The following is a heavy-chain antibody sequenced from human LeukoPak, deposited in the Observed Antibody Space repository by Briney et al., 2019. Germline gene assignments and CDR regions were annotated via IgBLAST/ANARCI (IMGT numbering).Heavy chain of an antibody. CDR1: GGSFSGYY. Sequence: PSETLSLTCAVYGGSFSGYYWSWIRQPPGKGLEWIGEINHSGSTNYNPSLKSRVTMSVDTSKNQFSLNLTSVTAADTAVYYCAREYGSGSEFDPWGQGTLVTVSS. CDR2: INHSGST. CDR3: AREYGSGSEFDP. J-gene: IGHJ5*02. D-gene: IGHD3-10*01. V-gene: IGHV4-34*01.